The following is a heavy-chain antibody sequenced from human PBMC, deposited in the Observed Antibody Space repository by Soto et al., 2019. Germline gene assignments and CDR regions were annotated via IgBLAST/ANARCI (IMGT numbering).Heavy chain of an antibody. CDR1: GFTFSDYY. CDR3: ARDRVSLKEEDV. Sequence: QVQLVESGGGLVKPGGSLRLSCAASGFTFSDYYMSWIRQAPGKGLEWVSYISSSGSTIYYADSVKGRFTISRDNAKNSLYLQMNSLRDEDPAVDYCARDRVSLKEEDVWGHGTTVTVSS. V-gene: IGHV3-11*01. CDR2: ISSSGSTI. J-gene: IGHJ6*02. D-gene: IGHD2-8*01.